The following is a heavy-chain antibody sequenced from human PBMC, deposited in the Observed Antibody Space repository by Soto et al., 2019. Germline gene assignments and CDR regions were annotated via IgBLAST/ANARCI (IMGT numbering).Heavy chain of an antibody. CDR3: ARLGELLSAFDI. CDR1: GYSFNIYG. Sequence: QVQLVQSGAEVKKPGASVKVSCKASGYSFNIYGISWVRQAPGQGLEWMGWISGYNANTNYAQEVQGRVTLTTDTSTSTAYMELRSLRSGDTAVYYCARLGELLSAFDIWGQGTMVTVSS. D-gene: IGHD1-26*01. V-gene: IGHV1-18*01. CDR2: ISGYNANT. J-gene: IGHJ3*02.